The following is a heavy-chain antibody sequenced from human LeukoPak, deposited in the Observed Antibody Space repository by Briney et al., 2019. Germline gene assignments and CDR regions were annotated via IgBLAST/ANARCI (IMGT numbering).Heavy chain of an antibody. D-gene: IGHD2-2*01. CDR1: GFPFSRYG. CDR3: AKDNDRYCSSTSCYGVDY. J-gene: IGHJ4*02. V-gene: IGHV3-30*02. CDR2: IRYDGSNK. Sequence: GGSLRLSCVPSGFPFSRYGMHWVRQAPGKGLEWVAFIRYDGSNKYYADSVKGRFTISRDNSKNTLYLQMNSLRAEDTAVYYCAKDNDRYCSSTSCYGVDYWGQGTLVTVSS.